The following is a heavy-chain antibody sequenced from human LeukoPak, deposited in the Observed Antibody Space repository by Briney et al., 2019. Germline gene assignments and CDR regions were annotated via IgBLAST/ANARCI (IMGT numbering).Heavy chain of an antibody. V-gene: IGHV4-61*02. D-gene: IGHD2-2*02. CDR1: GGSISSGSYY. CDR3: ARVGRYQLLYGFDY. J-gene: IGHJ4*02. Sequence: PSETLSLTCTVSGGSISSGSYYWSWIRQPAGKGLEYIGRIYTSGNTNYNPSLKSRVTISVDTSKNQFSLKLSSVTAADTAVYYCARVGRYQLLYGFDYWGQGTLVTVSS. CDR2: IYTSGNT.